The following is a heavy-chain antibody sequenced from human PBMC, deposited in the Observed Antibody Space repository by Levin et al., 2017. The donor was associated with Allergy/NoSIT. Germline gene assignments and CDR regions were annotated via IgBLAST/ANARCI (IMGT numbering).Heavy chain of an antibody. D-gene: IGHD6-25*01. J-gene: IGHJ4*02. V-gene: IGHV1-69*04. CDR2: IIPILGIA. CDR3: ARDLDDSSGGR. Sequence: SVKVSCKASGGIFSKNTISWVRQAPGQGLEWMGRIIPILGIAKYAQDFQGRVTITADKSTSTAYMELSRLRSDDTAVYYCARDLDDSSGGRWGQGTLVTVSS. CDR1: GGIFSKNT.